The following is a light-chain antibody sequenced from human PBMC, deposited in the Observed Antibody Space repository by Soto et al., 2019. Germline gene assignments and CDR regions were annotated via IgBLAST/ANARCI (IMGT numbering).Light chain of an antibody. CDR1: SSDVGSYNL. Sequence: QSVLTQPASVSGSPGQSITISCTGISSDVGSYNLVSWYQQHPGKAPKLMIYEGIKRPSGVSNRFSGSKSGSTVSLTSPGLQAEDEADYYCCSYVGSSRFHVVFGGGTKLTVL. CDR3: CSYVGSSRFHVV. J-gene: IGLJ2*01. V-gene: IGLV2-23*03. CDR2: EGI.